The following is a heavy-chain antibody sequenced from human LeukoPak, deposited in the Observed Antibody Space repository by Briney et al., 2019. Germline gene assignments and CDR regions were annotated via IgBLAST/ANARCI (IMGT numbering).Heavy chain of an antibody. V-gene: IGHV4-59*01. J-gene: IGHJ5*02. D-gene: IGHD3-22*01. CDR2: IHYSGST. CDR1: GGSISSYY. Sequence: SKTLSLTCSVSGGSISSYYWSWIRQPPGKGLEWIGYIHYSGSTNYNPSLKSRVSISVDTSKNQFSLKLSSVTAADTAVYYCAGGVDYYDSSGPWGQGTLVTVSS. CDR3: AGGVDYYDSSGP.